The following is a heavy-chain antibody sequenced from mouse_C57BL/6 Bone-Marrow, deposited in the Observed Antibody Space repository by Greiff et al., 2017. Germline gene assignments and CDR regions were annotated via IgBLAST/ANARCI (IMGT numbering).Heavy chain of an antibody. CDR1: GFTFSSYA. Sequence: EVKVVESGGGLVKPGGSLKLSCAASGFTFSSYAMSWVRQTPEKRLEWVATISDGGSYTYYPDNVKGRFTFSRDNAKNNLYLQMSHLKSEETAMYYCASLFEKGYWGQGTTLTVSS. CDR2: ISDGGSYT. D-gene: IGHD6-2*01. CDR3: ASLFEKGY. V-gene: IGHV5-4*03. J-gene: IGHJ2*01.